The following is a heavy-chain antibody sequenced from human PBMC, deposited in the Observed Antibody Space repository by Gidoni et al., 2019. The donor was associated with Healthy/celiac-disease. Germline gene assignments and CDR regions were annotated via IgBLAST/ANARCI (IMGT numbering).Heavy chain of an antibody. CDR3: ARWDYDFWSGYLYYYYGMDV. CDR1: GFPFSSYG. J-gene: IGHJ6*02. V-gene: IGHV3-7*01. D-gene: IGHD3-3*01. CDR2: IKQDGSEK. Sequence: EVQLVESGGGLVQPGGSLRLSCAASGFPFSSYGMSWGRQAPGKGLEWVANIKQDGSEKYYVDSVKGRFTISRDNAKNSLYLQMNSLRAEDTAVYYCARWDYDFWSGYLYYYYGMDVWGQGDHGHRLL.